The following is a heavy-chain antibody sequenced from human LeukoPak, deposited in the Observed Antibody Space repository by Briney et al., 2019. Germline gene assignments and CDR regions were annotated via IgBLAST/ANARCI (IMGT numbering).Heavy chain of an antibody. V-gene: IGHV3-7*01. D-gene: IGHD3-3*01. J-gene: IGHJ4*02. CDR1: GFTFSSYW. CDR3: ARPYDFWSGYLDY. Sequence: GGSLRLSCAASGFTFSSYWMSWVRQAPGKGLEWVANIKQDGSEKYYVDSVKGRFTISRDNAENSLYLQMNSLRAEDTAVYYCARPYDFWSGYLDYWGQGTLVTVSS. CDR2: IKQDGSEK.